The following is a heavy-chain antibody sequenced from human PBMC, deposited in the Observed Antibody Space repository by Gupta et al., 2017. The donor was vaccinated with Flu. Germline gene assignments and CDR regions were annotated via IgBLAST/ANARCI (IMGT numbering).Heavy chain of an antibody. D-gene: IGHD2-15*01. CDR3: ARGIYCSGGSCYSFLSGGMDV. V-gene: IGHV4-34*01. CDR1: GGSFSGYY. CDR2: INHSGST. Sequence: QVQLQQWGAGLLKPSETLSLTCAVYGGSFSGYYWRWIRQPPGKGLEWIGEINHSGSTNYNPSLKSRVTISVDTSKNQFSLKLSSVTAADTAVYYCARGIYCSGGSCYSFLSGGMDVWGQGTTVTVSS. J-gene: IGHJ6*02.